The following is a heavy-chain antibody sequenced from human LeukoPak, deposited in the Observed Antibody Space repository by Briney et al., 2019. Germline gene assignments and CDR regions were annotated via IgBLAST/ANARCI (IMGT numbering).Heavy chain of an antibody. CDR1: GYTFTSYD. Sequence: ASVKVSCKASGYTFTSYDIDWVRQAPGQGLEWMGWISAYNGNTNYTQKLQGRVTMTTDTSTRTAYMDLRSLRSDDTAVYYCARAKCSGGTCFSSDYWGQGTLVTVSS. J-gene: IGHJ4*02. D-gene: IGHD2-15*01. CDR2: ISAYNGNT. V-gene: IGHV1-18*01. CDR3: ARAKCSGGTCFSSDY.